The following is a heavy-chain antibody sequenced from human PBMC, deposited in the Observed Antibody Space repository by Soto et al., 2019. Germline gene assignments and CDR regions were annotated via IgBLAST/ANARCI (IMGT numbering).Heavy chain of an antibody. CDR2: KYYSGST. Sequence: QLQLQESGPGLVKPSETLSLTCTVSGGAISSSSYYWGWIRQPPGKGLEWIGSKYYSGSTYYNPSPMSRVTIPLASSKNHFSLRLNSVTAADTAVYYWARGVVLTGVPVDYWGQGTRVTVSS. J-gene: IGHJ4*02. D-gene: IGHD2-21*02. CDR3: ARGVVLTGVPVDY. V-gene: IGHV4-39*02. CDR1: GGAISSSSYY.